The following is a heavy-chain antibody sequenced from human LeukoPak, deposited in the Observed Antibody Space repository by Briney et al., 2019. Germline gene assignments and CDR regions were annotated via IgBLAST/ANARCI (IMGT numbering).Heavy chain of an antibody. D-gene: IGHD2-15*01. V-gene: IGHV1-69*13. CDR1: RGTFSEYA. Sequence: SVKVSCKASRGTFSEYALTWVRHAPGQGLEWMGGIIPLSDTTTYSQKFKGRVTITADESTGTAYMELTGLRSEATAVYYCARTYCSGGSCYFGLFYFDYWGQGTQVTVSS. J-gene: IGHJ4*02. CDR2: IIPLSDTT. CDR3: ARTYCSGGSCYFGLFYFDY.